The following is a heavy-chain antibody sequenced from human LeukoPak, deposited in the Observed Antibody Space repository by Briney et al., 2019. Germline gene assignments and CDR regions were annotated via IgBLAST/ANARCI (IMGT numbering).Heavy chain of an antibody. CDR1: GYTFTSYG. CDR2: ISAYNGNT. V-gene: IGHV1-18*01. D-gene: IGHD3-22*01. J-gene: IGHJ4*02. CDR3: ARVSYDSSGYYQPFEDY. Sequence: ASVKVSCKASGYTFTSYGISWVRQAPGQGLEWMGWISAYNGNTNYAQKLQGRVTMTRDMSTSTVYMELSSLRSEDTAVYYCARVSYDSSGYYQPFEDYWGQGTLVTVSS.